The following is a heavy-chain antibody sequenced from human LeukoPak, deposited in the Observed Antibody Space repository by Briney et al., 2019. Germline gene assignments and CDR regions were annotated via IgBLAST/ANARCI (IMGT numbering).Heavy chain of an antibody. CDR3: ARAFSSAHGHDAFDI. CDR1: GGSISSYY. Sequence: SSETLSLTCTVSGGSISSYYWSWIRQPPGKGLEWIGYIYYSGSTNYNPSLKSRVTISVDTSKNQFSLKLSSVTAADTAVYYCARAFSSAHGHDAFDIWGQATMVTVSS. CDR2: IYYSGST. D-gene: IGHD3-10*01. J-gene: IGHJ3*02. V-gene: IGHV4-59*01.